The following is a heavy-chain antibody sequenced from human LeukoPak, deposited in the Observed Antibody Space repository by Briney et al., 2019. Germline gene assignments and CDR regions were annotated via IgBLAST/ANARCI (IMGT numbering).Heavy chain of an antibody. CDR2: IYSGGST. V-gene: IGHV3-66*01. CDR1: GFTVSSSY. CDR3: AKEMATMNAFDI. D-gene: IGHD5-24*01. Sequence: GGSLRLSCAASGFTVSSSYMSWVRRAPGKGLEWVSVIYSGGSTDYKDSVKDRFITSRDNSKNTLYLQMNSLRAEDTAVYYCAKEMATMNAFDIWGQGTMVTVSS. J-gene: IGHJ3*02.